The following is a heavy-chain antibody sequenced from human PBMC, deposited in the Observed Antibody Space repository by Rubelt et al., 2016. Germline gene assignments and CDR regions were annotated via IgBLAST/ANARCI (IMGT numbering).Heavy chain of an antibody. J-gene: IGHJ4*02. V-gene: IGHV3-74*01. Sequence: EVQLVESGGGLVQPGGSLRLSCGASGFTFSSYWMHWVRQAPGKGLVWVSRINSDGSSTSYADSVKGRFTISRDNAKNTLDLEMNSRRAEDTAVYYCARDRWIAAGEGYWGQGTLVTVSS. CDR1: GFTFSSYW. D-gene: IGHD6-13*01. CDR3: ARDRWIAAGEGY. CDR2: INSDGSST.